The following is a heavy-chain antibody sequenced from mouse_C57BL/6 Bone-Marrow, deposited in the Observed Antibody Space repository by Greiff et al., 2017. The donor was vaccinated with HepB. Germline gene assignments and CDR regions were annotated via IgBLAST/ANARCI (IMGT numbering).Heavy chain of an antibody. D-gene: IGHD1-1*01. Sequence: LQQSGAELVSPGSSVKLSCKDSYFAFMASATHWVKHRPGHGLEWIGSFTMYRYATEYSENFKGKATLTANTSSSTAYMELSSLTSEDSAVYYCARSAPHYYGSSYAYYAMDYWGQGTSVTVSS. CDR3: ARSAPHYYGSSYAYYAMDY. CDR2: FTMYRYAT. V-gene: IGHV1-49*01. J-gene: IGHJ4*01. CDR1: YFAFMASA.